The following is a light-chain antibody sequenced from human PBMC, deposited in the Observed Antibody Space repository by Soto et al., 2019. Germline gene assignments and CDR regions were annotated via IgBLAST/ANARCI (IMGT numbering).Light chain of an antibody. CDR1: QNILTY. CDR3: QQSYSVPLT. V-gene: IGKV1-39*01. Sequence: DIQMTQSPLSLSASVGDRVTITCRSSQNILTYLNWYQQRPGEAPRFLIYAASNLQDGVPSRSSASESGTEFTLTISSLQPEDFATYYCQQSYSVPLTFGQGTKLEMK. J-gene: IGKJ2*01. CDR2: AAS.